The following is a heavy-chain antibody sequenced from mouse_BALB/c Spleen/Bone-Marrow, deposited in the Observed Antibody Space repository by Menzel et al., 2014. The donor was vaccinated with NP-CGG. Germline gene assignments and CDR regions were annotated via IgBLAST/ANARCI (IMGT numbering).Heavy chain of an antibody. Sequence: EVQLQQSGPELVKPGASEKVSCKASGYAFTSYNMYWVKQSHGKSLEWMGYIDPYSGGTNYNQKFKGKATLTVDKSSSTAYVHLNSLTSEDAAVYCCARNLDYGYFDYWGQGTTLTVSS. CDR1: GYAFTSYN. CDR2: IDPYSGGT. J-gene: IGHJ2*01. CDR3: ARNLDYGYFDY. D-gene: IGHD1-1*01. V-gene: IGHV1S135*01.